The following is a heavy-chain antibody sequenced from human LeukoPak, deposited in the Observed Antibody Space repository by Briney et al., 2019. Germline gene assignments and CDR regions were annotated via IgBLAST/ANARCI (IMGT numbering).Heavy chain of an antibody. J-gene: IGHJ4*02. Sequence: ASVKVSCEASGYTFTSYGISWVRQAPGQGLEWMGWINAGNGNTKYSQKFQGRVTITRDTSASTAYMELSSLRSEDTAVYYCARAGGYSGYDGSIFDYWGQGTLVTVSS. CDR3: ARAGGYSGYDGSIFDY. CDR1: GYTFTSYG. CDR2: INAGNGNT. D-gene: IGHD5-12*01. V-gene: IGHV1-3*01.